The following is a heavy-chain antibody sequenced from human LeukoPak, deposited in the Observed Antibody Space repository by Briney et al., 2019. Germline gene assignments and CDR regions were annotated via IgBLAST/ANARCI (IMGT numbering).Heavy chain of an antibody. V-gene: IGHV3-30*03. CDR2: ITCGGSHK. D-gene: IGHD3-3*01. CDR3: ARPHNNWRWYFDL. J-gene: IGHJ2*01. CDR1: GFTFSAYA. Sequence: GRSLRLSCAASGFTFSAYAMHSVRQAPGKGLDWVAVITCGGSHKPDVDSVKGRFTIFRDNAKNSLYLQMNSLRAEDTAVYYCARPHNNWRWYFDLWGRGTLVTVSS.